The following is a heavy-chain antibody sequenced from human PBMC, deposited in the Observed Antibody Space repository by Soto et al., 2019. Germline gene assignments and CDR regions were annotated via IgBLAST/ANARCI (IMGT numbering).Heavy chain of an antibody. CDR1: GFTFSSFA. Sequence: EVQLLESGGDLVQPGGSLRLSCATSGFTFSSFAMAWFRQAPGRGLEWVSEILGSGSTNYEEAIKGRLTITRNNYKNTVLLQKNSLIVVDTALDYCAKDRHTDGIGTFDSWGQGTLVTVSS. CDR3: AKDRHTDGIGTFDS. CDR2: ILGSGST. D-gene: IGHD1-1*01. V-gene: IGHV3-23*01. J-gene: IGHJ4*02.